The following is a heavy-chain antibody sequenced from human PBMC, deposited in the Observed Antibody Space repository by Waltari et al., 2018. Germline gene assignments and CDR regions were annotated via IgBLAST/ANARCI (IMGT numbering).Heavy chain of an antibody. D-gene: IGHD2-2*01. V-gene: IGHV1-69*01. J-gene: IGHJ5*02. Sequence: QVQLVQSGAEVKKPGSSVKVSCKASGGTFSSYAIRWVRPAPGQGLEWMGGIIPIFGTANYAQKFQGRVTITADESTSTAYMELSSLRSEDTAVYYCAREADCSSTSCHVGWFDPWGQGTLVTVSS. CDR3: AREADCSSTSCHVGWFDP. CDR2: IIPIFGTA. CDR1: GGTFSSYA.